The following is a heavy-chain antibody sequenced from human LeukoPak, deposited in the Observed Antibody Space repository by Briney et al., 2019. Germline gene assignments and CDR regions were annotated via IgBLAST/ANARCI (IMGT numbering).Heavy chain of an antibody. D-gene: IGHD3-3*01. V-gene: IGHV4-39*07. Sequence: SETLSLTCTVSGGSISSSSYYWGWIRQPPGKGLEWVGSIYYSGSTYYNPSLKSRVTMSVDTSKNQFSLKLSSVTAADTAVYYCARDARPLRFLEWLSPGAFDIWGQGTMVTVSS. CDR3: ARDARPLRFLEWLSPGAFDI. CDR1: GGSISSSSYY. J-gene: IGHJ3*02. CDR2: IYYSGST.